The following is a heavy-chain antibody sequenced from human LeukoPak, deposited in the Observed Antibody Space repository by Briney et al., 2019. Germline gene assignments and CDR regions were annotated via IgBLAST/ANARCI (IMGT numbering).Heavy chain of an antibody. CDR3: VRGNSGTYRADY. V-gene: IGHV3-74*01. CDR1: GFTFSNYW. J-gene: IGHJ4*02. Sequence: GGSLRLSCAASGFTFSNYWMHWVRQPPGKGLVWVARIYTGGSSTTYADSVNRRITISRDNAENTLYLQVNSRRAEDTALYYCVRGNSGTYRADYWGEGTLVTVST. D-gene: IGHD1-26*01. CDR2: IYTGGSST.